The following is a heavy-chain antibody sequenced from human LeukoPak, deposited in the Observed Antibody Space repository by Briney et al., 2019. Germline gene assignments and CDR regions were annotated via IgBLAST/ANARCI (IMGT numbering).Heavy chain of an antibody. J-gene: IGHJ4*02. V-gene: IGHV3-23*01. CDR3: ANPTVVTLFSY. Sequence: GGSLRLSCAASGFTFSSYAMSWVRQAPGKGPEWVSAISGSGGSTYYADSVKGRFTISRDNSKNTLYLQMNSLRAEDTAVYYCANPTVVTLFSYWGQGTLVTVSS. D-gene: IGHD4-23*01. CDR2: ISGSGGST. CDR1: GFTFSSYA.